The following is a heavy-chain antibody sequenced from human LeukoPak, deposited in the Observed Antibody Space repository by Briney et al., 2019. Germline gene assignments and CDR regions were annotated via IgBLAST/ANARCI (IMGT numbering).Heavy chain of an antibody. Sequence: GGSLRLSCAASGFTFSSYAMSWVRQAPGKGLEWVSAISGSGGSTYYADSVKGRFTISRDNSKNTLYLQMNSLRAEDTAVYYCAKNGYCSSTSCYTYYYYYYYGKDVWGQGTTVTVSS. V-gene: IGHV3-23*01. CDR3: AKNGYCSSTSCYTYYYYYYYGKDV. CDR1: GFTFSSYA. J-gene: IGHJ6*02. D-gene: IGHD2-2*02. CDR2: ISGSGGST.